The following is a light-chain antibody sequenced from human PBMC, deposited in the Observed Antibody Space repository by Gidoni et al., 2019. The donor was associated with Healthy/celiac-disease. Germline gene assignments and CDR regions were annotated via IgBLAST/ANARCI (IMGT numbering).Light chain of an antibody. Sequence: EIVLTQSPSPLSLSPGERATLSCRASQSVSSSYLAWYQQKPGQAPRLLIYCASSRATGIPDRFSGSGSGTDFTLTISRLEPEDVAVYYCQQYGTSGRTFGGGTKVEIK. J-gene: IGKJ4*01. CDR3: QQYGTSGRT. CDR2: CAS. V-gene: IGKV3-20*01. CDR1: QSVSSSY.